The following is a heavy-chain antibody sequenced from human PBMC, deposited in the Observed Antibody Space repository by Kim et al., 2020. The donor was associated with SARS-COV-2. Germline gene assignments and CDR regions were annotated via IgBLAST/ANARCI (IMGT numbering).Heavy chain of an antibody. CDR3: ARKKQVGELLPDY. D-gene: IGHD3-10*01. Sequence: YADSVKGRFTISRDNAKNSLYLQMNSLRDEDTAVYYCARKKQVGELLPDYWGQGTLVTVSS. V-gene: IGHV3-48*02. J-gene: IGHJ4*02.